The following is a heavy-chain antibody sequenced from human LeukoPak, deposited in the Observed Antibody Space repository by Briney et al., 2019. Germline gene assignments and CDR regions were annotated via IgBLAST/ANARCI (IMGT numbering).Heavy chain of an antibody. CDR2: INHSGST. J-gene: IGHJ6*02. CDR1: GFTFSSYS. V-gene: IGHV4-34*01. D-gene: IGHD3-22*01. Sequence: GSLRLSCAASGFTFSSYSMNWVRQAPGKGLEWIGEINHSGSTSYNPSLKSRVTISLDTSKNQFSPKLRSVTAADTAVYYCASRGDPRSSGYYHATNYYGMDVWGQGTTVTVSS. CDR3: ASRGDPRSSGYYHATNYYGMDV.